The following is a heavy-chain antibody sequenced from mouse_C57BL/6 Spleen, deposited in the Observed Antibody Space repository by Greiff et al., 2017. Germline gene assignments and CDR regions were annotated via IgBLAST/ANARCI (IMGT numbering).Heavy chain of an antibody. CDR3: SRDDYAYFDY. D-gene: IGHD2-4*01. V-gene: IGHV5-17*01. Sequence: EVKLMESGGGLVKPGGSLKLSCAASGFTFSDYGMHWVRQAPEKGLEWVAYMSSGSSTIYYADTVKSRFTISRDNAKNTLFLQMTSLRSEDTAMYYCSRDDYAYFDYWGQGTTLTVSS. CDR1: GFTFSDYG. J-gene: IGHJ2*01. CDR2: MSSGSSTI.